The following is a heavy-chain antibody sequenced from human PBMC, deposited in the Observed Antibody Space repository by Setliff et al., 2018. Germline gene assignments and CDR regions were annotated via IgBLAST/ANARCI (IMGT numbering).Heavy chain of an antibody. V-gene: IGHV4-4*07. CDR3: ARDRVVVLAGRRGFYFDY. CDR2: LYTIGDT. D-gene: IGHD2-15*01. Sequence: SETLSLTCTVSGGSISSHYWTWIRQPAGKGLEWIGRLYTIGDTNYNPSLKSRVSMSLDTSKNQFSLKLSSVTAADTAVYYCARDRVVVLAGRRGFYFDYWGQGTLVTVSS. CDR1: GGSISSHY. J-gene: IGHJ4*02.